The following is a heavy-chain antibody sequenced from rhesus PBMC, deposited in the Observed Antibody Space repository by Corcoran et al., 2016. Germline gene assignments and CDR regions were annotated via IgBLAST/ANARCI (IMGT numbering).Heavy chain of an antibody. J-gene: IGHJ4*01. CDR3: ASEFVY. CDR1: GVSISSYW. CDR2: INGNSGST. Sequence: QVQLQESGPGLVKSSETLSLTCAVSGVSISSYWWTWIRQPPGMGLEWIGEINGNSGSTAYNPSLKSRVTISKDASKNQFSLKLNSVTAADTAVYYCASEFVYWGQGVLVTVSS. V-gene: IGHV4-80*01.